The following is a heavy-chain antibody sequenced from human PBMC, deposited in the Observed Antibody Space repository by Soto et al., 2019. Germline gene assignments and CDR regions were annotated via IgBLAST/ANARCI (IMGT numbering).Heavy chain of an antibody. CDR2: IIPIFSTT. V-gene: IGHV1-69*12. J-gene: IGHJ5*02. Sequence: QVQLVQSGGEVKKPGSSVKVSCKASGGTFSSYGINWVRQAPGQGLEWMGGIIPIFSTTNYAQKFQGRLTITADESTATDYMELSSLRSDDTAMYYCASDRRTPLDPWGQGTLVTVSS. CDR3: ASDRRTPLDP. CDR1: GGTFSSYG.